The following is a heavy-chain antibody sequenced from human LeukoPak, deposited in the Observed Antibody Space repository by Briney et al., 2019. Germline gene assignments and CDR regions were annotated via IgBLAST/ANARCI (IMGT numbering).Heavy chain of an antibody. CDR3: ARHRFTIFGVVSNNWFDP. Sequence: ASVKVSCKASGGTFSSHAISWVRQAPGQGLEWMGGIIPIFGTANYAQKFQGRVTITTDESASTAYMELSSLRSEDTAVYYCARHRFTIFGVVSNNWFDPWGQGTLVTVSS. V-gene: IGHV1-69*05. CDR1: GGTFSSHA. CDR2: IIPIFGTA. D-gene: IGHD3-3*01. J-gene: IGHJ5*02.